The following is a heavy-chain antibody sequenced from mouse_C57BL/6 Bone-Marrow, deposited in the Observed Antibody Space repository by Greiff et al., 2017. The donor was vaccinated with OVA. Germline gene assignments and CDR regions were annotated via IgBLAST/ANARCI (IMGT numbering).Heavy chain of an antibody. V-gene: IGHV3-8*01. CDR3: ARVVLDYDGRGYYFDY. J-gene: IGHJ2*01. CDR1: GYSITSDY. Sequence: EVQLQQSGPGLAKPSQTLSLTCSVTGYSITSDYWNWIRKFPGNKLEYMGYISYSGSTYYNPSLKSRISITRDTSKNQYYLQLNSVTTEDTATYYCARVVLDYDGRGYYFDYWGQGTTLTVSS. CDR2: ISYSGST. D-gene: IGHD2-4*01.